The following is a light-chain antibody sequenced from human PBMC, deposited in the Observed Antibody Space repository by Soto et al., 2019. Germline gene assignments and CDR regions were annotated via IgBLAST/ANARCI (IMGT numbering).Light chain of an antibody. CDR1: QIVSSTY. CDR2: DAS. CDR3: QQYGISPCT. V-gene: IGKV3-20*01. Sequence: EIVLTQSPGTLSLSPGERATLSCRASQIVSSTYLAWYQQRPGQAPRLLIYDASSRATGIPDRFSGSGSGTDFTLTISRLEPEDFAVYYCQQYGISPCTFGQGTKVEIK. J-gene: IGKJ1*01.